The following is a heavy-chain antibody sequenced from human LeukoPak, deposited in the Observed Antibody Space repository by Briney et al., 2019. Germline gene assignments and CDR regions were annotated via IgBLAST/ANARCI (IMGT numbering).Heavy chain of an antibody. CDR1: GFTFSSYS. CDR3: ARDGWFGDYDWFDP. CDR2: ISSASNTI. Sequence: PGGSLRLPCSASGFTFSSYSMNWVRQAPGKGLEGVSYISSASNTIFYADSVKGRFTISRDNAKNSLYLQMNSLRAEDTAMYYCARDGWFGDYDWFDPWGQGTLVTVSS. J-gene: IGHJ5*02. V-gene: IGHV3-48*01. D-gene: IGHD3-10*01.